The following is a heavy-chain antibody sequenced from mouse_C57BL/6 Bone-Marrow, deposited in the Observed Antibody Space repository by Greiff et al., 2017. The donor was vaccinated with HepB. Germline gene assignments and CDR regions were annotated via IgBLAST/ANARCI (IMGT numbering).Heavy chain of an antibody. CDR1: GYSITSGYD. J-gene: IGHJ4*01. V-gene: IGHV3-1*01. CDR2: ISYSGST. D-gene: IGHD2-12*01. CDR3: ARVGYSEMDY. Sequence: EVQLVESGPGMVKPSQSLSLTCTVTGYSITSGYDWHWIRHFPGNKLEWMGYISYSGSTNYNPSLKSRISITHDTSKNHFFLKLNSVTTEDTATYYCARVGYSEMDYWGQGTSVTVSS.